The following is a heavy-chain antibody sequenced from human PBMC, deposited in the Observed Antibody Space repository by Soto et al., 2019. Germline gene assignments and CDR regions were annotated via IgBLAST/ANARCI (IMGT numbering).Heavy chain of an antibody. V-gene: IGHV3-23*01. CDR1: GFTFSSYA. D-gene: IGHD6-19*01. J-gene: IGHJ3*02. Sequence: GGSLRLSCAASGFTFSSYAMSWVRQAPGKGLEWVSAISGSGGSTYYADSVKGRFTISRDNSKNTLYLQMNSLRAEDTAVYYCAKDRYSSGWYESRGDAFDIWGQGTMVTVSS. CDR2: ISGSGGST. CDR3: AKDRYSSGWYESRGDAFDI.